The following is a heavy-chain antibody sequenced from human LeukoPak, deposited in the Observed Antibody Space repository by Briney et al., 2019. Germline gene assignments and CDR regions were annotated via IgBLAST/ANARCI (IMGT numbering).Heavy chain of an antibody. V-gene: IGHV3-30*02. CDR3: ARRHNNAVGYFDC. Sequence: QPGGSLRLSCAASGFSLSAYGMHWVRQAPGKGLEWVAFIRYDGSNKYYAESVKGRFTISRDSFKNTLYLQMNSLRPEDTAVYYCARRHNNAVGYFDCWGQGTLVTVSS. CDR1: GFSLSAYG. D-gene: IGHD1-14*01. CDR2: IRYDGSNK. J-gene: IGHJ4*02.